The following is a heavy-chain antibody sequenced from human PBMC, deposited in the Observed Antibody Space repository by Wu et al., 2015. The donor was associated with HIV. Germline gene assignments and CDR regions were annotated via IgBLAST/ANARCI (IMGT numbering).Heavy chain of an antibody. V-gene: IGHV1-2*02. D-gene: IGHD2/OR15-2a*01. J-gene: IGHJ4*02. CDR2: INPNSGGT. Sequence: QVQLVQSGAEVKKPGASVKVSCKASGYTFTGYYMHWVRQAPGQGLEWMGWINPNSGGTNYAQKFQGRVTMTRDTSINTAYMELSRLRSDDTAVFYCARATTGVGVIAPEYGLPVYWGQGTLVTVSS. CDR3: ARATTGVGVIAPEYGLPVY. CDR1: GYTFTGYY.